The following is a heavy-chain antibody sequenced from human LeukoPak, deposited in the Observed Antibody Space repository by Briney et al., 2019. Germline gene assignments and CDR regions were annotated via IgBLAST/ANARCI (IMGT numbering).Heavy chain of an antibody. D-gene: IGHD3-10*01. J-gene: IGHJ4*02. Sequence: PGGSLRLSCAASGFTFSGYWMHWVRQAPGKGLVWVSRINSDGSITTYEESVKGRFTISRDNAKNTLYLQMNSLRAEDMAVFYCARGRSGSYYNHNDYWGQGTLVTVSS. CDR3: ARGRSGSYYNHNDY. CDR2: INSDGSIT. CDR1: GFTFSGYW. V-gene: IGHV3-74*01.